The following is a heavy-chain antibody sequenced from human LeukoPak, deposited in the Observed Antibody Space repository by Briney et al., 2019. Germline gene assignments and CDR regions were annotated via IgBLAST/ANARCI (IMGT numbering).Heavy chain of an antibody. J-gene: IGHJ4*02. CDR3: ARDFPDGSGAAGADY. CDR1: GGSISSYY. V-gene: IGHV4-59*01. D-gene: IGHD3-10*01. CDR2: IYYSGST. Sequence: SEPLSLTCAASGGSISSYYWSWIRQPPGKGLEWVVYIYYSGSTKYHPSLKSRVTISVDTSKNQFSLKLSSVTAADTAVYYCARDFPDGSGAAGADYWGQGTLVTVSS.